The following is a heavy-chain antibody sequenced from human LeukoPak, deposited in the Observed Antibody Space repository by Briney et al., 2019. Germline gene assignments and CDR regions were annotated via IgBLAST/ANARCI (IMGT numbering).Heavy chain of an antibody. CDR3: ARAAGYSSGWYQTNWFDP. J-gene: IGHJ5*02. CDR1: GYSFTSYW. D-gene: IGHD6-19*01. CDR2: IYPGDSDT. V-gene: IGHV5-51*01. Sequence: GESLKISCKGSGYSFTSYWIGWVRQMPGKGLEWMGIIYPGDSDTRYSPSFQGQVTISADKSISTAYLQWSSLKASDTAMYYCARAAGYSSGWYQTNWFDPWGQGTLVTVSS.